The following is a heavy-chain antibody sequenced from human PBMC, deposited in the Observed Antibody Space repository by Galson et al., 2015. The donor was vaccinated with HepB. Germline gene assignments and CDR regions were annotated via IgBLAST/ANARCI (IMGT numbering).Heavy chain of an antibody. V-gene: IGHV3-21*01. D-gene: IGHD1-26*01. CDR2: ISSSSSYI. CDR3: ASHHLFGSYPNDY. CDR1: GFTFSSYS. Sequence: SLRLSCAASGFTFSSYSMNWVRQAPGKGLEWVSSISSSSSYIYYADSVKGRFTISRDNAKNSLYLQMNSLRAEDTAVYYCASHHLFGSYPNDYWGQGTLVTVSS. J-gene: IGHJ4*02.